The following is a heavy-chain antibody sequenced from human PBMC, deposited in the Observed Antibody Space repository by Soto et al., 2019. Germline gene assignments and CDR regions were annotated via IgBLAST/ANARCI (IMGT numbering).Heavy chain of an antibody. J-gene: IGHJ4*02. D-gene: IGHD6-19*01. V-gene: IGHV3-33*01. CDR2: IWYEGSST. Sequence: QVQLVESGGGVVQPGTSLRLSCAASGFTFSTYGMHWVRQAPGKGLDWVALIWYEGSSTHYAESVKGRFTISRDNSKNTLLQQMNSLRVEDTAVYYCAREQIGVAGSTYDYWGQGTLVTVSS. CDR1: GFTFSTYG. CDR3: AREQIGVAGSTYDY.